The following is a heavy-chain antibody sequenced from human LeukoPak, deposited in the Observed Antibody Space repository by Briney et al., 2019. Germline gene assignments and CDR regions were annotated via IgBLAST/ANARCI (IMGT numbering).Heavy chain of an antibody. V-gene: IGHV1-58*02. CDR2: IIVGNGKT. J-gene: IGHJ4*02. CDR3: AADLEHGFAL. Sequence: ASVKVSCKASGFIFGNSAIQWVRQARGQPLEWMGWIIVGNGKTDYAQKFQDRVIITNDMSTSTVYMELRSLGSEDTALYYCAADLEHGFALWGPGTLVTVSS. D-gene: IGHD3-10*01. CDR1: GFIFGNSA.